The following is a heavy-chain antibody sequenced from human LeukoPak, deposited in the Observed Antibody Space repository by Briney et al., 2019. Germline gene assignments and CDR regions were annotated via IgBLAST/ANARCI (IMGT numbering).Heavy chain of an antibody. CDR2: SYTSGST. Sequence: SEALSLTCTVSGGSISSYYWSWIRQPAGKGLEWIGRSYTSGSTNYNPSLKSRVTMSVDTSKNQFSLKLSSVTAADTAVYYCARDNSGPVTTSAEYFQHWGRGTLVTVSS. V-gene: IGHV4-4*07. CDR1: GGSISSYY. D-gene: IGHD4-17*01. J-gene: IGHJ1*01. CDR3: ARDNSGPVTTSAEYFQH.